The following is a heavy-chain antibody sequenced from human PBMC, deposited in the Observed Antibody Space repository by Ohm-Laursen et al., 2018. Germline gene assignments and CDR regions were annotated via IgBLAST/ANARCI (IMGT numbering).Heavy chain of an antibody. CDR3: ARETPPEYYDSSGYYFN. V-gene: IGHV3-66*01. D-gene: IGHD3-22*01. CDR1: GFTVSSNY. J-gene: IGHJ4*02. Sequence: SLRLSCTASGFTVSSNYISWVRQAPGKGLEWVSVIYSGGSTYYADSVKGRFTISRDNSKSTLYLQMNSLRAEDTAVYYCARETPPEYYDSSGYYFNWGQGTLVTVSS. CDR2: IYSGGST.